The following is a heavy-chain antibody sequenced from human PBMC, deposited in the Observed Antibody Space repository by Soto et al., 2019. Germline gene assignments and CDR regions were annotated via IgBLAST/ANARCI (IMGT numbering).Heavy chain of an antibody. Sequence: QVQLQQWGAGLLKPSETLSLTCAVYGGSFSGYQWSWIRQTPGKGLEWIGEINDSGNINYNPSLKSRVTSLIDTPKKQISLKLNSVTAADTAVYYCARGLILWFGELSRRGGYYYYTDVWGKGTTVTVSS. CDR2: INDSGNI. D-gene: IGHD3-10*01. CDR1: GGSFSGYQ. CDR3: ARGLILWFGELSRRGGYYYYTDV. J-gene: IGHJ6*03. V-gene: IGHV4-34*01.